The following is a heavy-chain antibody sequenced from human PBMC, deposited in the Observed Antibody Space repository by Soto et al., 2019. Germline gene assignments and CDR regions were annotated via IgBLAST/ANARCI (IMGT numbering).Heavy chain of an antibody. CDR2: IYNSGRT. J-gene: IGHJ4*02. D-gene: IGHD1-1*01. CDR3: ARRYGYSFDY. V-gene: IGHV4-59*08. Sequence: QVQLQESGPGLVKPSETLSLTCTVSGGSISSYYWCWIRQPPGKGLEWSGYIYNSGRTNYNPSLKRRVTISVDTSKDQYSLKLSSVPAADTAVYYCARRYGYSFDYWGQGTLVTVSS. CDR1: GGSISSYY.